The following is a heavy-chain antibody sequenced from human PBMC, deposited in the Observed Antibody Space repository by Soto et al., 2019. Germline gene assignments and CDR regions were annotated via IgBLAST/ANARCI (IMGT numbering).Heavy chain of an antibody. J-gene: IGHJ6*02. CDR3: ARDASYYSLWSGYYPSRNGMDV. Sequence: PGGSLRLSCAASGFTFSSFGMHWVRQAPGKGLEWVSLIWYDGSKKSYGDSVKGRFTISRDNSRNTVYLQMNSLRADDTAVYYCARDASYYSLWSGYYPSRNGMDVWGQGTTVIVSS. CDR1: GFTFSSFG. V-gene: IGHV3-33*01. D-gene: IGHD3-3*01. CDR2: IWYDGSKK.